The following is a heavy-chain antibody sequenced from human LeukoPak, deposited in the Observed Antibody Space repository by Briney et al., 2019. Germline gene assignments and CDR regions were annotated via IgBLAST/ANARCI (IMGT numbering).Heavy chain of an antibody. CDR1: GFTFDDYA. Sequence: GGSLRLSCAVSGFTFDDYAMHWVRQAPGKGLEWVSLISGDGGSTYYADSVKGRFTISRDNSKNSLYLQMNSLRTEDTALYYCAKVERGIAVAGTPAPFDYWGQGTLVTVSS. J-gene: IGHJ4*02. CDR2: ISGDGGST. D-gene: IGHD6-19*01. V-gene: IGHV3-43*02. CDR3: AKVERGIAVAGTPAPFDY.